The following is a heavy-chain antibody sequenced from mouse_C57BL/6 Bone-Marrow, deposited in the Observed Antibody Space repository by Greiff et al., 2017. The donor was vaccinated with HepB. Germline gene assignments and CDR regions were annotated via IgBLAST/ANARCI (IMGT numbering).Heavy chain of an antibody. V-gene: IGHV15-2*01. CDR1: DSEVFPIAY. CDR3: AREALYYGYDEGFAY. CDR2: ILPSIGRT. Sequence: VQLQESGSELRSPGSSVKLSCKDFDSEVFPIAYMSWVRQKPGHGFEWIGGILPSIGRTIYGEKFEDKATLDADTLSNTAYLELNSLTSEDSAIYYCAREALYYGYDEGFAYWGQGTLVTVSA. D-gene: IGHD2-2*01. J-gene: IGHJ3*01.